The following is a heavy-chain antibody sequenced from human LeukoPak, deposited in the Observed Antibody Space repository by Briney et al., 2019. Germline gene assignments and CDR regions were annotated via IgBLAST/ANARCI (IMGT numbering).Heavy chain of an antibody. CDR3: AREDHIVGATFDY. Sequence: GGSLRLSCAASGFTFSSYWMSWVRQAPGKGLEWVANIKQDGSEKYYADSVKGRFTISRDNAKNSLYLQMNSLRAEDTAVYYCAREDHIVGATFDYWGQGTLVTVSS. CDR1: GFTFSSYW. D-gene: IGHD1-26*01. CDR2: IKQDGSEK. V-gene: IGHV3-7*01. J-gene: IGHJ4*02.